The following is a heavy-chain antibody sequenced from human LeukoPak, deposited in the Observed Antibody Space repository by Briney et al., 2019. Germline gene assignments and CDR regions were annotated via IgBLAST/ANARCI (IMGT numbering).Heavy chain of an antibody. D-gene: IGHD2-8*01. CDR3: ARHFSRTSAPLPFDY. CDR1: GGSISGYY. J-gene: IGHJ4*02. CDR2: IYYSGSI. Sequence: PSETLSLTCTVSGGSISGYYWSWIRQTPGKGLEWIAYIYYSGSIEYNPSLKSRVTISVDTSKNQFSLKLSSVTAADTAVYYCARHFSRTSAPLPFDYWGQGTLVTVSS. V-gene: IGHV4-59*08.